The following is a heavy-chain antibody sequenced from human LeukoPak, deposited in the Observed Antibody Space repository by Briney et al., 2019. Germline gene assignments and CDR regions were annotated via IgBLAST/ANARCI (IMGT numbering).Heavy chain of an antibody. CDR1: LYTFTDYY. CDR3: ARARWQLVTYFDS. D-gene: IGHD6-6*01. J-gene: IGHJ4*02. CDR2: INPNSGGT. Sequence: GASVKVSCKSSLYTFTDYYMHWVRQAPRQGLEWMGWINPNSGGTNFAQKFQGRVAMTRDTSISTAYLEQGSLRSDDTAAYFCARARWQLVTYFDSWGQGTLVTVSS. V-gene: IGHV1-2*02.